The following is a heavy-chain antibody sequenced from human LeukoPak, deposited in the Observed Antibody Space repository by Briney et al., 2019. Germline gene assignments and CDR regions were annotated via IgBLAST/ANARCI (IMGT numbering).Heavy chain of an antibody. Sequence: SETLSLTCTVSGGSISSYYWSWTRQPPGKGLEWIGYIYYSGSTNYNPSLKSRVTISVDTSKNQFSLKLSSVTAADTAVYYCARDEGIYYDTSGYFRYWGQGPLVTVSS. CDR2: IYYSGST. J-gene: IGHJ4*02. CDR3: ARDEGIYYDTSGYFRY. CDR1: GGSISSYY. D-gene: IGHD3-22*01. V-gene: IGHV4-59*01.